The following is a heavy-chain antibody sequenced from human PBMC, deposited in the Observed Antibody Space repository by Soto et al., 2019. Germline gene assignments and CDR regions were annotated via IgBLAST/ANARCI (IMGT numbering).Heavy chain of an antibody. CDR3: ARGWGYDTSDYYYAY. V-gene: IGHV1-69*01. CDR2: ITPIFGTA. J-gene: IGHJ4*02. CDR1: GGTFSRYA. Sequence: QAQLIQSGAEVKKPGSSVKVSCKAYGGTFSRYAISWVRQAPGQGLEWMGGITPIFGTANYAQKFQGRVAITADESTRTSYMELRSLRSGDTAVYYCARGWGYDTSDYYYAYWGQGTLITVSS. D-gene: IGHD3-22*01.